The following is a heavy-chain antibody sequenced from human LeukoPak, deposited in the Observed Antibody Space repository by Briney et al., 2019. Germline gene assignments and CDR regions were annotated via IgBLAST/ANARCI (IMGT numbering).Heavy chain of an antibody. J-gene: IGHJ4*02. CDR1: GGSISSYY. D-gene: IGHD3-22*01. CDR2: IYYSGST. V-gene: IGHV4-59*08. CDR3: ARGFDSRFFDY. Sequence: SETLSLTCTVSGGSISSYYWSWIRQPPGKGLEWIGYIYYSGSTNYNPSLKSRVTISVDTSKNQFSLKLSSVTAADTAVYYCARGFDSRFFDYWGQGTLVTVSS.